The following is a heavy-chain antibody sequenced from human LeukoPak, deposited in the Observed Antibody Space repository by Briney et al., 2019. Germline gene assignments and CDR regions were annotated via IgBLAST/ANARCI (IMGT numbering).Heavy chain of an antibody. CDR2: ISSSSSTI. CDR1: GFTFSSSN. CDR3: ARGGEGATHY. V-gene: IGHV3-48*02. Sequence: GGSLRLSCAASGFTFSSSNMNWVRQAPGKGLERVPYISSSSSTIYYADSVKGRFTISRDNAKSSLYLQMISLRDEDTAVYYCARGGEGATHYWGQGTLVTVSS. J-gene: IGHJ4*02. D-gene: IGHD2-15*01.